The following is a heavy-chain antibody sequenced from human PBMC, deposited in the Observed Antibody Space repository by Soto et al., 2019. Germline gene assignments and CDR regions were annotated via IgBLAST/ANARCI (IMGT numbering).Heavy chain of an antibody. CDR1: GGSISSGGYS. Sequence: TSETLSLTCAVSGGSISSGGYSWSWIRQPPGKGLEWIGYIYHSGSTYYNPSLKSRVTISVDRSKNQFSLKLSSVTAADTAVYYCARDNGGGDYYDSSGPTYYFDYWGQGTLVTVSS. CDR3: ARDNGGGDYYDSSGPTYYFDY. CDR2: IYHSGST. D-gene: IGHD3-22*01. J-gene: IGHJ4*02. V-gene: IGHV4-30-2*01.